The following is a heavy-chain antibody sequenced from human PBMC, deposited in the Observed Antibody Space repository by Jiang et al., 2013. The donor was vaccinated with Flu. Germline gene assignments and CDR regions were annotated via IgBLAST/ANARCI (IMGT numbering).Heavy chain of an antibody. D-gene: IGHD1-1*01. V-gene: IGHV3-30-3*01. Sequence: FSSYAMHWVRQAPGKGLEWVAVISYDGSNKYYADSVKGRFTISRDNSKNTLYLQMNSLRAEDTAVYYCARDHWNYDYYYGMDVWGQGTTVTVSS. CDR3: ARDHWNYDYYYGMDV. CDR2: ISYDGSNK. CDR1: FSSYA. J-gene: IGHJ6*02.